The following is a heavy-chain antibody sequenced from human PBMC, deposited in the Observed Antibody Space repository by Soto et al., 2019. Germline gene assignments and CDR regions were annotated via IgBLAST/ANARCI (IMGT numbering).Heavy chain of an antibody. Sequence: QVQLVQSGAEVKKPGASVKVSCKASGYTFTSYGISWVRQAPGQGLEWMGWISAYNGNTHYAQKLQGSVTMTTDTSTRRVYMELRSLRSDDTAVYYCAGAEVDYYDSSGLWCYWGQGTLVTVAS. J-gene: IGHJ4*02. V-gene: IGHV1-18*01. CDR3: AGAEVDYYDSSGLWCY. CDR2: ISAYNGNT. D-gene: IGHD3-22*01. CDR1: GYTFTSYG.